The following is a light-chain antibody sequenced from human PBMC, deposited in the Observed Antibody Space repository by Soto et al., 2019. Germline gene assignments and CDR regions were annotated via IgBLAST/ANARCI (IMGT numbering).Light chain of an antibody. CDR3: QQYNDWPLT. Sequence: ERVVTHSAVTLSVSPGERVPLFCRASQSVSSNLAWYQQKPGQAPSLLIYGTFTRATGIPARFSGTGSGTEFTLTISSLQSEDFALYYCQQYNDWPLTFGQGTKVDI. V-gene: IGKV3-15*01. J-gene: IGKJ1*01. CDR1: QSVSSN. CDR2: GTF.